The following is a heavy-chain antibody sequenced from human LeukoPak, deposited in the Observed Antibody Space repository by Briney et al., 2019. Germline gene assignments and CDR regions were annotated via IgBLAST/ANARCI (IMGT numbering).Heavy chain of an antibody. D-gene: IGHD2-2*01. CDR3: ARDGVPEAAAMQAFDI. CDR2: ITPSGGTT. Sequence: GASVKVSCKASGYTFTSYYVHWVRQAPGQGLEWMGIITPSGGTTSYAQKFQGRVTMTRDLSTSTVYMELSSLRSEDTAVYYCARDGVPEAAAMQAFDIWGQGTMVTVSS. CDR1: GYTFTSYY. J-gene: IGHJ3*02. V-gene: IGHV1-46*01.